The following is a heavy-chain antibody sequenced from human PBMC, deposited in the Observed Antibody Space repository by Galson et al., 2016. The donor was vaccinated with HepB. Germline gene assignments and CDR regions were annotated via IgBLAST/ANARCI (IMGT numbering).Heavy chain of an antibody. CDR2: ISSSSGTI. Sequence: SLRLSCAVFGFTFTSFSMNWVRQAPGKGLEWISFISSSSGTIHYADSVKGRFTISRDNARNSLYLQVNSLRAEDTAVYYCASDIVVEPAAWGQGTLVTVPS. J-gene: IGHJ5*02. D-gene: IGHD2-2*01. CDR1: GFTFTSFS. V-gene: IGHV3-48*04. CDR3: ASDIVVEPAA.